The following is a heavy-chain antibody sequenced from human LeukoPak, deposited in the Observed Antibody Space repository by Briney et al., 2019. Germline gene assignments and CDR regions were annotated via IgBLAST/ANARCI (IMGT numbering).Heavy chain of an antibody. V-gene: IGHV4-34*01. CDR3: ARSSGWYAYYFDY. CDR2: INHSGST. J-gene: IGHJ4*02. CDR1: GGSFSGYH. Sequence: SETLSLTCAVYGGSFSGYHWSWIRQPPGKGLEWIGEINHSGSTNYNPSLKSRVTISVDTSKNQFSLKLSSVTAADTAVYYCARSSGWYAYYFDYWGQGTLVTVSS. D-gene: IGHD6-19*01.